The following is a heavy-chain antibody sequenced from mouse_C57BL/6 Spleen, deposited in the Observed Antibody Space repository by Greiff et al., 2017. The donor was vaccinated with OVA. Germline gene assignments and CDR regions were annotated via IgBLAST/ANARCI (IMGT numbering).Heavy chain of an antibody. V-gene: IGHV10-1*01. Sequence: EVMLVESGGGLVQPKGSLKLSCAASGFSFNTYAMNWVRQAPGKGLEWVARIRSKSNNYATYYADSVKDRFTISRDDAESMLYLQMNNLKTEDTAMYYCVGGPHSAWFAYWGQGTLVTVSA. D-gene: IGHD1-1*02. J-gene: IGHJ3*01. CDR2: IRSKSNNYAT. CDR1: GFSFNTYA. CDR3: VGGPHSAWFAY.